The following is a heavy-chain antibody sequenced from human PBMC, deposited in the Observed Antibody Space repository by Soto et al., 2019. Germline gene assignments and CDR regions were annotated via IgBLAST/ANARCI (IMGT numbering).Heavy chain of an antibody. CDR2: IYYSGST. CDR3: AREAAAAAWMFDP. CDR1: GGSISSYY. Sequence: SETLSLTCPVSGGSISSYYWSWIRQPPGKGLEWIGYIYYSGSTNYNPSLKSRVTISVDTSKNQFSLKLSSVTAADTAVYYCAREAAAAAWMFDPWGQGTLVTVS. D-gene: IGHD6-13*01. V-gene: IGHV4-59*01. J-gene: IGHJ5*02.